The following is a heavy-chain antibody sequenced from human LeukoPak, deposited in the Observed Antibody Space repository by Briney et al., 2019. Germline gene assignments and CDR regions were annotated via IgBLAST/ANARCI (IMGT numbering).Heavy chain of an antibody. V-gene: IGHV5-51*01. J-gene: IGHJ4*02. D-gene: IGHD3-22*01. CDR3: ASARAIYDTSGDYVYYFDY. CDR2: IYPGDSDS. CDR1: GYSFTNYW. Sequence: GESLKISCKGSGYSFTNYWIGWVRQMPGKGLEWMGIIYPGDSDSRYSPSFQGQVSISADKSITTAYLQWSSLKASDTAMYYCASARAIYDTSGDYVYYFDYWGQGTLVTVSS.